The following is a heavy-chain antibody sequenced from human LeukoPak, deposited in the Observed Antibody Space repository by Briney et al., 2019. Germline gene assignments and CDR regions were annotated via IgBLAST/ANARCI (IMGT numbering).Heavy chain of an antibody. CDR1: GYSISSGYY. CDR2: IYHSGST. J-gene: IGHJ5*02. V-gene: IGHV4-38-2*02. Sequence: SETLSLTCTVSGYSISSGYYWGWIRQPPGKGLEWIGSIYHSGSTYYNPSLKSRVTISVDTSKNQFSLRLSSVTAADTAVYYCARDLVFDPWGQGTLVTVSS. CDR3: ARDLVFDP.